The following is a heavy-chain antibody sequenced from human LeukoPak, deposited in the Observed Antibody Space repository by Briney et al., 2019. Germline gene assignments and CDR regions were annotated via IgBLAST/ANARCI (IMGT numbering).Heavy chain of an antibody. V-gene: IGHV3-30*03. CDR2: ISYDGSEK. J-gene: IGHJ4*02. CDR3: ASHSSPDF. CDR1: GFTFNIYG. Sequence: GGSLRLSCAASGFTFNIYGMHWVSQAPGKGLEWVTFISYDGSEKQYADSVKGRFTISRDNFNNRLYLQMSSLRAEDTAVYYCASHSSPDFWGQGTLVTVSS. D-gene: IGHD6-19*01.